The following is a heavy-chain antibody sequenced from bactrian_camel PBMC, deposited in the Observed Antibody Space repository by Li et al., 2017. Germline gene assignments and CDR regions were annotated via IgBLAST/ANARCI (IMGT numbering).Heavy chain of an antibody. V-gene: IGHV3S53*01. CDR2: IDNEGTT. J-gene: IGHJ4*01. CDR3: AADWASSSEDCLSRTEFPY. Sequence: QLVESGGGSVQAGGSLRLSCSASGYSVYCMAWFRQTPGKDREGVAAIDNEGTTTYTDSVEGRFTISKDNAKNTVYLDMNSLTPEDTAMYYCAADWASSSEDCLSRTEFPYWGQGTQVTVS. CDR1: GYSVYC. D-gene: IGHD5*01.